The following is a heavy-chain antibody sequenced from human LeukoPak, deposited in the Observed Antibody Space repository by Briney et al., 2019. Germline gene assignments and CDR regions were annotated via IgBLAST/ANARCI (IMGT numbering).Heavy chain of an antibody. D-gene: IGHD2-2*01. CDR3: AREDRYCSSTSCYWARFDY. Sequence: ASVKVSCKASGYTFTGYYMHWVRQAPGQGLEWMGWINPNSGDTNYAQKFQGWVTMTRDTSISTAYMELSRLRSDDTAVYYCAREDRYCSSTSCYWARFDYWSQGTLVTVSS. CDR2: INPNSGDT. V-gene: IGHV1-2*04. CDR1: GYTFTGYY. J-gene: IGHJ4*02.